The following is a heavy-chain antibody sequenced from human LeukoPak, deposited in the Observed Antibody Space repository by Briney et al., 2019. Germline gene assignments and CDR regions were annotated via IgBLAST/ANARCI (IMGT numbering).Heavy chain of an antibody. D-gene: IGHD6-13*01. CDR1: GFTLSNYA. CDR3: AKDRVAAAGIGDFDS. Sequence: GGSLRLSCAASGFTLSNYAMSWVRRAPGKGLEWVSAISGSSGSTYYAASVKGRFTISRDNSKNTLYLQMNSLRAEDTAVYYCAKDRVAAAGIGDFDSWGQGTLVTVSS. J-gene: IGHJ4*02. V-gene: IGHV3-23*01. CDR2: ISGSSGST.